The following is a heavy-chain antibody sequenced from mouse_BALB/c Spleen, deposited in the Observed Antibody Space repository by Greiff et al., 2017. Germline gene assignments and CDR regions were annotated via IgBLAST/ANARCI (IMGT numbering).Heavy chain of an antibody. D-gene: IGHD2-4*01. Sequence: LQESGAELMKPGASVKISCKATGYTFSSYWIEWVKQRPGHGLEWIGEILPGSGSTNYNEKFKGKATFTADTSSNTAYMQLSSLTSEDSAVYYCARRGLRRGGYAMDYWGQGTSVTVSS. CDR3: ARRGLRRGGYAMDY. V-gene: IGHV1-9*01. CDR1: GYTFSSYW. CDR2: ILPGSGST. J-gene: IGHJ4*01.